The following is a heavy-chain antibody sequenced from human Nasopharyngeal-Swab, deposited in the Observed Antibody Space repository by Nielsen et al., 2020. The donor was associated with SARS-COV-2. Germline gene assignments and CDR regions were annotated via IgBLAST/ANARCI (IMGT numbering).Heavy chain of an antibody. J-gene: IGHJ4*02. CDR3: ARRGSSGWYGE. Sequence: SETLSLTCTVSGGSISSSSYYWGWIRQPPGKGLEWIGSTYYSGSTYYNPSLKSRVTISVDTSKNQFSLKLSSVTAADTAVYYCARRGSSGWYGEWGQGTLVTVSS. CDR2: TYYSGST. CDR1: GGSISSSSYY. V-gene: IGHV4-39*01. D-gene: IGHD6-19*01.